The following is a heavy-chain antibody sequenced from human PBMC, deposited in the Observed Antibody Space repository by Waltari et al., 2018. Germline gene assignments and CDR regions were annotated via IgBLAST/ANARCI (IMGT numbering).Heavy chain of an antibody. J-gene: IGHJ4*02. CDR2: INPNSGGT. CDR1: GYTFTGFY. D-gene: IGHD3-22*01. V-gene: IGHV1-2*02. CDR3: ARDYYDSCMGLDYFDY. Sequence: QVHLVQSGTEVRTPGASVKVSCKASGYTFTGFYIQWVRQAPGQGLEWMGWINPNSGGTSYAQKFQGRVTMTRDTSISTVYMELSRLRSDDTAIYYCARDYYDSCMGLDYFDYWGQGSLVTVSS.